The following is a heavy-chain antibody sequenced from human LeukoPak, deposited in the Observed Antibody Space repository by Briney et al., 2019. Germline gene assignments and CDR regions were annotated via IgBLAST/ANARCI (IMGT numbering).Heavy chain of an antibody. CDR2: IYPRDGST. Sequence: GASVKVSCKASGYTFTSNYIRWVRQAPGQGLEWMGMIYPRDGSTSYAQEFQGRVTVTRDTSTSTVHMELSGLGSEDTAVYYCARDQEGFDYWGQGTLVTVSS. CDR3: ARDQEGFDY. CDR1: GYTFTSNY. V-gene: IGHV1-46*01. J-gene: IGHJ4*02.